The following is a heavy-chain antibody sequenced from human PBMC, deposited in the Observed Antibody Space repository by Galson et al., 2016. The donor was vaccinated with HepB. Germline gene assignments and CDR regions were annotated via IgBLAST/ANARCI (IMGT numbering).Heavy chain of an antibody. CDR1: GFTFSSYS. CDR2: ISTGRNTI. V-gene: IGHV3-48*01. Sequence: SLRLSCAASGFTFSSYSMNWARQAPGKGLEWVSYISTGRNTIYYADSVRGRFTVSRDNAKNSLYLQMISLRADDTAVYYCARDLRAYCGGDCPADYWGQGIPVAVSS. J-gene: IGHJ4*02. D-gene: IGHD2-21*01. CDR3: ARDLRAYCGGDCPADY.